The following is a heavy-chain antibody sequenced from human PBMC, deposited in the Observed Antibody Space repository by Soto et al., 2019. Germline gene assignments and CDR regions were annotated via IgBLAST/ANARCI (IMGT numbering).Heavy chain of an antibody. V-gene: IGHV4-39*07. CDR2: IYYSGST. D-gene: IGHD3-22*01. CDR3: XRSNLLDSSGYYYYFDY. Sequence: SETLSLTCTVSGGSISSSSYYWGWIRQPPGKGLEWIGSIYYSGSTYYNPSLKSRVTISVDRSKNQFSLKLSSVTAADTAVYYCXRSNLLDSSGYYYYFDYWGQGTLVTVSS. CDR1: GGSISSSSYY. J-gene: IGHJ4*02.